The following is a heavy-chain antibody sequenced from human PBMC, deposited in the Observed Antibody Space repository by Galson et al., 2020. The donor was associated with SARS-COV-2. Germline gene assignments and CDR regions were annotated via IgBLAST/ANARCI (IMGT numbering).Heavy chain of an antibody. CDR2: ISHDGRIQ. V-gene: IGHV3-30*04. CDR1: GFTFTNYA. Sequence: GGSLRLSCAASGFTFTNYAMHWVRQAPGKGLEWLTVISHDGRIQVYAESVKGRFTISRDNSGNMVFLQIVSLRPDDTALYYCTRDISGGASDIWGQGTMVIVSS. D-gene: IGHD1-26*01. CDR3: TRDISGGASDI. J-gene: IGHJ3*02.